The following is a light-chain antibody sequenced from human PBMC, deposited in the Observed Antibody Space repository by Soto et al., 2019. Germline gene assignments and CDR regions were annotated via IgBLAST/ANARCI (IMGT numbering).Light chain of an antibody. CDR1: NIGSKS. V-gene: IGLV3-21*02. CDR3: QVWDSSSDCYV. Sequence: SYELTQPPSVSVAPGQTARITCGGNNIGSKSVHWYQQKPGQAPVLVVYDDSDRPSGTPERFSGSNSGNTATLTISRVEAGDEADYYCQVWDSSSDCYVFGTGTKLTVL. CDR2: DDS. J-gene: IGLJ1*01.